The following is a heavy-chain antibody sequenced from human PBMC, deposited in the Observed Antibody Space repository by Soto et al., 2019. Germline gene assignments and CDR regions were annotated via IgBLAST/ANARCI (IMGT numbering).Heavy chain of an antibody. CDR2: IFYSGTT. CDR1: GDSISSGGYY. J-gene: IGHJ5*02. CDR3: ARSVDP. Sequence: QVQLQESGTGLVKPSQTLTLTCTVSGDSISSGGYYWSWTRQHPGKGLEGIGYIFYSGTTYYNPSLKSRVTISVDTSKNQFSLKLSSVTAADTAVYYCARSVDPWGQGTLVTVSS. V-gene: IGHV4-31*03.